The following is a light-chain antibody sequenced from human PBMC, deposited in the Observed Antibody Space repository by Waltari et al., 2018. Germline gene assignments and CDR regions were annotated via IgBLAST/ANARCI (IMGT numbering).Light chain of an antibody. J-gene: IGKJ2*01. CDR3: QQYGNSLPYT. CDR2: GAS. V-gene: IGKV3-20*01. CDR1: QTVINTY. Sequence: EIVLTQSPGTLSLSPGERATLSCRASQTVINTYLAWYQQKPGQDPRLLIIGASSRATGIPDRFSGSGSGTDFTLTISRLEPEDFAVYYCQQYGNSLPYTFGQGTKLEIK.